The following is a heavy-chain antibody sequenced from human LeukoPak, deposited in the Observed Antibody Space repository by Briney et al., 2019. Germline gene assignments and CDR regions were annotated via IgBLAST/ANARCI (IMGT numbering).Heavy chain of an antibody. D-gene: IGHD3-22*01. V-gene: IGHV4-34*01. CDR3: ARDRGLNYYDSSGNDY. J-gene: IGHJ4*02. CDR2: INHSGST. CDR1: GGSFSGYY. Sequence: SETLSLTCAVYGGSFSGYYWSWIRQPPGKGLEWIGEINHSGSTNYNPSLKSRVTISVDTSKNQFSLKLSSVTAADTAVYYCARDRGLNYYDSSGNDYWGQGTLVTVSS.